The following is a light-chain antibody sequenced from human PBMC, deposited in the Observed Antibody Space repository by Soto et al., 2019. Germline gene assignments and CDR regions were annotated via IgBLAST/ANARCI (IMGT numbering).Light chain of an antibody. CDR2: RAS. J-gene: IGKJ1*01. Sequence: DVQMTQSPSTLSASVGDRVTITCRASQSVSSWLAWYQQKPGKDPKFLIYRASSLESGVPSRFSGSGSGTEFTLTISSLQPDDFATYYCQQYNSSPWTFGQGTKVEIK. V-gene: IGKV1-5*03. CDR1: QSVSSW. CDR3: QQYNSSPWT.